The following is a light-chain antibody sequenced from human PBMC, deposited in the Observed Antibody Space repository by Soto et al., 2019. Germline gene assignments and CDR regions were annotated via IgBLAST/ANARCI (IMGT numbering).Light chain of an antibody. CDR3: QQYGSSRT. Sequence: EIVLTQSPGTLSLSPGERATLSCRASQSVSSSYLAWYQQKPDQAPRLLIYDASTRATGIPDRFSGSGSGTDFSLTISRLESEDFAVYFCQQYGSSRTFGLGTKVDIK. J-gene: IGKJ1*01. CDR2: DAS. V-gene: IGKV3-20*01. CDR1: QSVSSSY.